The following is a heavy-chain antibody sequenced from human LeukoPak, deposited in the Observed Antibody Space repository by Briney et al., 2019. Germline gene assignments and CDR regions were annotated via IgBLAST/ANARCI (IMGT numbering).Heavy chain of an antibody. V-gene: IGHV1-46*01. CDR1: GYTFTSYY. D-gene: IGHD1-26*01. CDR2: INPSGGST. J-gene: IGHJ3*02. Sequence: ASVKVSCKASGYTFTSYYMHWVRQSPGQGLEWMGIINPSGGSTSYAQKFQGRVTMTRDTSTSTVYMELSSLRSEDTAVYYCARDLVGATSPSASDIWGQGTMVTVSS. CDR3: ARDLVGATSPSASDI.